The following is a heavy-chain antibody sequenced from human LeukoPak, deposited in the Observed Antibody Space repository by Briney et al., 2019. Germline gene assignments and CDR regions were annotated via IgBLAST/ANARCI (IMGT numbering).Heavy chain of an antibody. CDR3: ARASRDGYNQNFDH. CDR1: GYSFSSYW. J-gene: IGHJ4*02. D-gene: IGHD5-24*01. Sequence: GESLKISCKGSGYSFSSYWIGWLRQLPGKGLDWMGIIYPDDSDTRYSPSFQGQVSLSADKSTSTAYLQWSSLRASDTAMYYCARASRDGYNQNFDHWGQGTLVTVSS. CDR2: IYPDDSDT. V-gene: IGHV5-51*01.